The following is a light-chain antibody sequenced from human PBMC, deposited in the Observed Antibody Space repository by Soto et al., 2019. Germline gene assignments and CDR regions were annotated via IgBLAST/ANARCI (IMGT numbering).Light chain of an antibody. CDR3: SSYTSSSTVV. J-gene: IGLJ2*01. Sequence: QSALTQPASVSGSPGQSITISCTGTSSDVGDYDYVSWYQQHPAKAPKLIIFDVNNRPSGVSSRFSASKSGNTASLTISGLQAEDEADYYCSSYTSSSTVVFGGGTKLTVL. V-gene: IGLV2-14*01. CDR2: DVN. CDR1: SSDVGDYDY.